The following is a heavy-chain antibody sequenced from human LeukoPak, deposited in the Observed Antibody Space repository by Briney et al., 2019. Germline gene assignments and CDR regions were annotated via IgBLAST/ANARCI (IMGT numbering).Heavy chain of an antibody. Sequence: GGSLRLSCAASGFTFSSYAMSWVRQAPGKGLEWVSGISGSGGSTYYTDSVKGRFTISRDNSKNTLYLQMNSLRAEDTAVYYCAELGITMIGGVWGKGTTVTISS. CDR3: AELGITMIGGV. V-gene: IGHV3-23*01. D-gene: IGHD3-10*02. J-gene: IGHJ6*04. CDR2: ISGSGGST. CDR1: GFTFSSYA.